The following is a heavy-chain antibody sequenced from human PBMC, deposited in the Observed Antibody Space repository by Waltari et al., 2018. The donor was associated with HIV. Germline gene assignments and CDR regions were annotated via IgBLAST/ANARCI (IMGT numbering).Heavy chain of an antibody. D-gene: IGHD2-21*02. Sequence: EVQLVESGGGLVRPGLSLRLSCAASGFSFRTYWMHWVRQVPGKGPLWVSRIDQDGSRISYADSVKGRFTISRDNARNILYLQMNSLRVEDTAVYYCARMTSPYFIDYWGLGTLVTVSS. V-gene: IGHV3-74*01. CDR1: GFSFRTYW. J-gene: IGHJ4*02. CDR3: ARMTSPYFIDY. CDR2: IDQDGSRI.